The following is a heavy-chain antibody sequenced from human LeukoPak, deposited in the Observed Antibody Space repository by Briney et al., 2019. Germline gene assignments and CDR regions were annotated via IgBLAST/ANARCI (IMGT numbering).Heavy chain of an antibody. J-gene: IGHJ4*02. CDR1: GFTFTNYA. D-gene: IGHD6-13*01. V-gene: IGHV3-23*01. CDR3: AKTRGYSDY. Sequence: GGSLRLSCAASGFTFTNYAMSWVRQAPGKGLEWVSLITGSGGSTYYADSVKGRLTISRDISKSTLYLQMNSLRVEDTAVYYCAKTRGYSDYWGQGTLVTVSS. CDR2: ITGSGGST.